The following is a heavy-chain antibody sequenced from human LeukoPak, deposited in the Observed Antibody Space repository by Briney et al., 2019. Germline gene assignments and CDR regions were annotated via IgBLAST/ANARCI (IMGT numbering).Heavy chain of an antibody. CDR1: GYSISGSNW. CDR3: ARTRAGIVGGCDP. CDR2: INSRGSM. D-gene: IGHD1-26*01. J-gene: IGHJ5*02. V-gene: IGHV4-28*05. Sequence: SETLSLTCAVSGYSISGSNWWGWIRQPPGKGLEWIGYINSRGSMYFNPSLESRVTMSVDTSKSQYSLKLSSVTAVDTAVYYCARTRAGIVGGCDPWGQGALVTVSS.